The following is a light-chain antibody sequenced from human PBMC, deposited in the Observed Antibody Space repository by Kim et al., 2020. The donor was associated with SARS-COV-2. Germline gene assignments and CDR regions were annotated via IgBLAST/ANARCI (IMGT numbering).Light chain of an antibody. CDR2: DTT. CDR3: LLSYSTSDVV. Sequence: GGSVTLTCGSSTGDVTNGHYPYWFQQRPGQAPKTLIYDTTNKHSWTPARFSGSLLGGKAALTLSGAQPEDEADYFCLLSYSTSDVVFGGGTQLTVL. J-gene: IGLJ2*01. CDR1: TGDVTNGHY. V-gene: IGLV7-46*01.